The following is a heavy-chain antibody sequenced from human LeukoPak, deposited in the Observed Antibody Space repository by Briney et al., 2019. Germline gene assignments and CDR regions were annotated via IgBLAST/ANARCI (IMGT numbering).Heavy chain of an antibody. CDR3: AKSRIGYYDSSGTLAFDY. J-gene: IGHJ4*02. CDR1: GLTFTTYG. Sequence: GGSLRLSCAVSGLTFTTYGMHWVRQAPGKGLEWVAFTRYDGSIQYYADSVKGRFTISRDISKNTLYVQMNSLRAEDTAVYYCAKSRIGYYDSSGTLAFDYWGQGTLVTVSS. V-gene: IGHV3-30*02. D-gene: IGHD3-22*01. CDR2: TRYDGSIQ.